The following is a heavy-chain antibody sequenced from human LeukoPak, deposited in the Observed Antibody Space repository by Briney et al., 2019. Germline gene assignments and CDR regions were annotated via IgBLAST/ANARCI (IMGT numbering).Heavy chain of an antibody. V-gene: IGHV3-30*04. CDR2: ISYDGSNK. CDR1: GFTFSNYA. J-gene: IGHJ4*02. D-gene: IGHD3-22*01. CDR3: AKDRPLDYYDSSGYVDY. Sequence: PGGSLRLSCAASGFTFSNYAMHWVRQAPGKGLEWLAFISYDGSNKYYADSVRGRFTISRDNSKNTLYLQMNSLRAEDTAVYYCAKDRPLDYYDSSGYVDYWGQGTLVTVSS.